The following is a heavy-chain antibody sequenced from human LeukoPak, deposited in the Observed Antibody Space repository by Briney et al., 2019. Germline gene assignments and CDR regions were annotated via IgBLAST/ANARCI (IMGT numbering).Heavy chain of an antibody. CDR3: ASLGPRVRLFDI. CDR2: IYYSGST. D-gene: IGHD7-27*01. Sequence: MTSETLSLTCTVSGGSISSSSYYWGWIRQPPGKGLEWIGSIYYSGSTYYNPSLKSRVTISVDTSKNQFSLKLSSVTAADTAVYSWASLGPRVRLFDIWGQGKMAPVSS. J-gene: IGHJ3*02. V-gene: IGHV4-39*01. CDR1: GGSISSSSYY.